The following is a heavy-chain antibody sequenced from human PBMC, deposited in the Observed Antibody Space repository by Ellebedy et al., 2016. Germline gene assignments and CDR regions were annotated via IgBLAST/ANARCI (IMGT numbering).Heavy chain of an antibody. V-gene: IGHV3-53*01. D-gene: IGHD5-18*01. CDR1: GFTVSSNY. CDR3: AKEDVNTGLLTVDY. CDR2: IYSGGST. J-gene: IGHJ4*01. Sequence: GESLKISCAASGFTVSSNYMSWARQAPGKGLEWVSVIYSGGSTYYADSVKGRFTISGDNSRNTLYLQMNSLRAEDTAVYFCAKEDVNTGLLTVDYWGQGALVTVSS.